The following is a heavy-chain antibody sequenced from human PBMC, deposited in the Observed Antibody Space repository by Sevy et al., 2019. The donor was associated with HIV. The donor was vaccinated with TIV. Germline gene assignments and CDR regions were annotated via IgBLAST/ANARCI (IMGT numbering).Heavy chain of an antibody. CDR1: GFVFTKAW. CDR2: IKSKTAGGTS. V-gene: IGHV3-15*01. CDR3: TTDHIWFGDLRLD. Sequence: GGSLRLSCAASGFVFTKAWMHWVRQAPGKEPEWIGRIKSKTAGGTSDYATPLEGRFNISRDDSSDTLYLQINNLKIEDTAVYYCTTDHIWFGDLRLDWGPGTLVTVSS. D-gene: IGHD3-10*01. J-gene: IGHJ4*02.